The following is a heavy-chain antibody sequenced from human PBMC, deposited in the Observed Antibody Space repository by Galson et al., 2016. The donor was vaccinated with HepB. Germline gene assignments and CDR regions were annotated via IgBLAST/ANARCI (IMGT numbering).Heavy chain of an antibody. Sequence: SLRLSCAASGITFSDYGMQWVRQAPGKGLEWLGVIAHDGSIKYYADSVRGRFTISRDNYRHTMDLQMSSLRAEDSAVYYCAKEPAAYSSDWFFHHWGQGALVTVSS. CDR1: GITFSDYG. CDR3: AKEPAAYSSDWFFHH. CDR2: IAHDGSIK. V-gene: IGHV3-30*18. J-gene: IGHJ1*01. D-gene: IGHD6-19*01.